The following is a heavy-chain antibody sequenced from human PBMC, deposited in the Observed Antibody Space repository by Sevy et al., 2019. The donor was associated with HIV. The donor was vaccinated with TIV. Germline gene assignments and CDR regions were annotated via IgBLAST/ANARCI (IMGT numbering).Heavy chain of an antibody. CDR2: ISRSNSTI. CDR3: ARSPPYSSGWYGIDY. CDR1: GFTFSSYS. J-gene: IGHJ4*02. V-gene: IGHV3-48*01. D-gene: IGHD6-19*01. Sequence: GGSLRLSCAASGFTFSSYSMNWVRQAPGKGLEWVSYISRSNSTIYYVDSVKGRFTISRDNAKNSLYLQMNSLRAEDTAVYYCARSPPYSSGWYGIDYWGQGTLVTVSS.